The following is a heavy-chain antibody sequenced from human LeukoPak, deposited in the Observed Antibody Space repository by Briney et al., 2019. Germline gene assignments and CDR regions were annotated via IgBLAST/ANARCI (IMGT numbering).Heavy chain of an antibody. D-gene: IGHD3-22*01. J-gene: IGHJ4*02. V-gene: IGHV4-34*01. Sequence: SETLSLTCAVYGGSFSGYYWSWIRQPPGKGLEWIGEINHSGSTNYNPSLKSRVTISVDTSKNQFSLKLSSVTAADTAVYYCARPLRGSSGYGGFYFDYWGQGTLVTVSS. CDR1: GGSFSGYY. CDR3: ARPLRGSSGYGGFYFDY. CDR2: INHSGST.